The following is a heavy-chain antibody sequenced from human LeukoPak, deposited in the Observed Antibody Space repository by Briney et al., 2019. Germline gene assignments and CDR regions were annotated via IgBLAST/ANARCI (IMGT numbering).Heavy chain of an antibody. D-gene: IGHD2-2*01. V-gene: IGHV1-18*01. Sequence: ASVKVSCTASGYTFTSYGISWVRQAPGQGLEWMGWISAYNGNTNYAQKLQGRVTMTTDTSTSTAYMELRSLRSDDTAVYYCARGYCSSTSCQMRAYYYYGMDVWGQGTTVTVSS. CDR3: ARGYCSSTSCQMRAYYYYGMDV. J-gene: IGHJ6*02. CDR2: ISAYNGNT. CDR1: GYTFTSYG.